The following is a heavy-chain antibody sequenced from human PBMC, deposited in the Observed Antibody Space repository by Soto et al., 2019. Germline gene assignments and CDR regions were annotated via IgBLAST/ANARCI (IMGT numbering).Heavy chain of an antibody. V-gene: IGHV3-23*01. J-gene: IGHJ4*02. CDR3: AKDRLSDSGWDIDY. CDR1: GFTFSSVS. Sequence: GGSLRLSCAASGFTFSSVSMSWVRQAPGRGLEWVSSMYPRGGNTFYADSAKGRFTISRDNSKNTVYLQMNSLRAEDTAVYYCAKDRLSDSGWDIDYWGQGTLVTVSS. D-gene: IGHD1-26*01. CDR2: MYPRGGNT.